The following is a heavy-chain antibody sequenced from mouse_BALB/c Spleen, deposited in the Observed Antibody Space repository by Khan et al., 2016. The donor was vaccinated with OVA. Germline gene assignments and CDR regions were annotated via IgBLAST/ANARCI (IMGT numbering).Heavy chain of an antibody. CDR3: TRHGYVSWFTY. V-gene: IGHV1S135*01. Sequence: VRLQQSGPELMKPGASVKISCKASGYSFTSYYIHWLMQSHGKSLEWIGYIDPFSGGTTYNQKFTGKATLTVDKSSSTAYIHISNLTSEDSVVYYCTRHGYVSWFTYWGQGTLVTVSA. D-gene: IGHD2-2*01. CDR1: GYSFTSYY. J-gene: IGHJ3*01. CDR2: IDPFSGGT.